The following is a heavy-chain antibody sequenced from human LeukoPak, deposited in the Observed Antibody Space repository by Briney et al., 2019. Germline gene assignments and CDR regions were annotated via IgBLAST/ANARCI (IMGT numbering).Heavy chain of an antibody. CDR2: ISAYNGNT. D-gene: IGHD3-10*01. Sequence: ASVKVSCKASGYTFSSYGISWLRQAPGQGLECMGWISAYNGNTNYAQKLQGRVTMTTDTSTSTAYMELRSLRSDDTAVYYCARDSPFFISSFDPWGQGTLVTVSS. CDR1: GYTFSSYG. J-gene: IGHJ5*02. CDR3: ARDSPFFISSFDP. V-gene: IGHV1-18*01.